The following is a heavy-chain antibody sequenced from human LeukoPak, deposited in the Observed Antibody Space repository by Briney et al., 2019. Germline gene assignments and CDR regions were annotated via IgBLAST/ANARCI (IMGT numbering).Heavy chain of an antibody. CDR2: IYRSGST. J-gene: IGHJ4*02. V-gene: IGHV4-39*07. CDR1: GGSISSSSYY. D-gene: IGHD3-22*01. CDR3: AREGAWTGDSSGYGIDY. Sequence: PSETLSLTCTVSGGSISSSSYYWGWIRQPPGKGLEWIGSIYRSGSTYYNPSLKSRVTILVDTSKNQFSLKLSSVTAADTAVYYCAREGAWTGDSSGYGIDYWGQGTLVTVSS.